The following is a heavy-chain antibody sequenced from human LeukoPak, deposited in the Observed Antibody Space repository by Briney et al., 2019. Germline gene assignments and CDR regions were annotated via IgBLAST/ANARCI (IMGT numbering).Heavy chain of an antibody. J-gene: IGHJ4*02. D-gene: IGHD1-14*01. Sequence: PGGSLRLSCAASGFTFSSYAMSWVRQAPGKGLEWGSAINGSGGSTYYADPVEGRFTISRYNSKNTLYLKMNSLRAEDTAVYCCAPVTPDYWGQGTLVTVSS. CDR2: INGSGGST. V-gene: IGHV3-23*01. CDR3: APVTPDY. CDR1: GFTFSSYA.